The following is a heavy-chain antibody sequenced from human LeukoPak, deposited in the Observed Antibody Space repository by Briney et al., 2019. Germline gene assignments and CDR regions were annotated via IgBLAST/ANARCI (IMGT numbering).Heavy chain of an antibody. CDR1: GGTFSSYA. J-gene: IGHJ6*02. D-gene: IGHD2-2*01. CDR3: ARVIVVVPAAIYYYYGVDV. Sequence: GASVKVSCKASGGTFSSYAISWVRQAPGQGLEWMGGIIPIFGTANYAQKFQGRVTITADESTSTAYMELSSLRSEDTAVYYCARVIVVVPAAIYYYYGVDVWGQGTTVTVSS. V-gene: IGHV1-69*13. CDR2: IIPIFGTA.